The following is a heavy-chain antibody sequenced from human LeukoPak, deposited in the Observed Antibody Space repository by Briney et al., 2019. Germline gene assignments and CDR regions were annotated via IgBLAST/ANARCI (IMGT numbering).Heavy chain of an antibody. CDR2: IKDDGSES. Sequence: PGGSLRLSCVGSGFIFSSTWMAWVRQAPGKGLEWVGNIKDDGSESYYVDSVKGRFTISRDSAKNSLYLQMSSLRAEDTAIYYCARDPWHGALDIWGQGTKVTVSS. V-gene: IGHV3-7*01. J-gene: IGHJ3*02. CDR1: GFIFSSTW. CDR3: ARDPWHGALDI.